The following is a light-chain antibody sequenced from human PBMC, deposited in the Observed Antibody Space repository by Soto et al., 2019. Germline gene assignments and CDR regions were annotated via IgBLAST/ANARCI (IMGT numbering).Light chain of an antibody. CDR2: STT. V-gene: IGLV7-43*01. Sequence: QAVVTQEPSLTVSPGGTVTLTCASSTGPVTSGFYPHWVQQKPGQAPRTLIYSTTNKPSWTPARFSGSLLGGKAALTLSGVQPEDEADYYCLLYYGGSDVFGAGTKLTVL. CDR3: LLYYGGSDV. J-gene: IGLJ1*01. CDR1: TGPVTSGFY.